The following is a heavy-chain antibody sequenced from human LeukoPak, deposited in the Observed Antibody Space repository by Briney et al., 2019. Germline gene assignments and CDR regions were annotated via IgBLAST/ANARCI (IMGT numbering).Heavy chain of an antibody. CDR2: IKSKIDGGTT. CDR3: AELGITMIGGV. D-gene: IGHD3-10*02. J-gene: IGHJ6*04. CDR1: GFTFSNAW. V-gene: IGHV3-15*01. Sequence: GGSLRLSCAASGFTFSNAWMNWVRQAPGKGLEWVGRIKSKIDGGTTDYAAPVKGRFTISRDDSENTLSLQMNSLRAEDTAVYYCAELGITMIGGVWGKGTTVTISS.